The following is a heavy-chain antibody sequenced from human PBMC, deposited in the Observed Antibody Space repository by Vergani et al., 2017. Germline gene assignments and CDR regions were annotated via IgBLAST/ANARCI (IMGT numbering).Heavy chain of an antibody. Sequence: QVQLVQSGAEVKKPGASVKVSSKASGYTFTSYGISWVRQAPGQGLEWMGWISAYNGNTNYAQKLQGRVTMTTDTSTSTAYMELRSLRSDDTAVYYCARDLLGYCSGGSCYSADYWGQGTLVTVSS. V-gene: IGHV1-18*01. CDR2: ISAYNGNT. J-gene: IGHJ4*02. CDR1: GYTFTSYG. D-gene: IGHD2-15*01. CDR3: ARDLLGYCSGGSCYSADY.